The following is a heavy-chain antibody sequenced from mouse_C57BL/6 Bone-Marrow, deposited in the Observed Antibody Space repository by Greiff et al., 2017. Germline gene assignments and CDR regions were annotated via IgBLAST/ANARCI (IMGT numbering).Heavy chain of an antibody. V-gene: IGHV5-2*01. J-gene: IGHJ3*01. Sequence: EVMLVESGGGLVQPGESLKLSCESNEYEFPSHDMSWVRKTPEKRLELVAAINSDGGSTYYPDTMERRFIISRDNTKKTLYLQMSSRRSEDTALYYCARCGTYDYPFAYWGQGTLVTVSA. CDR1: EYEFPSHD. D-gene: IGHD2-4*01. CDR2: INSDGGST. CDR3: ARCGTYDYPFAY.